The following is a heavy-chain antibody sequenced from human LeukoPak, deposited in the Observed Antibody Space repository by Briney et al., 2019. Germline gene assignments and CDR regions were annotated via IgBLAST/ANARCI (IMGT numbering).Heavy chain of an antibody. V-gene: IGHV3-23*01. CDR3: ARSFITLVRGVIPRFDY. D-gene: IGHD3-10*01. CDR1: GFTFSSHA. CDR2: ISGSGGST. J-gene: IGHJ4*02. Sequence: PGGSLRLSCAASGFTFSSHAMSWVRQAPGKGLEWVSAISGSGGSTYYADSVKGRFTISRDNSKNTLYLQMNSLRAEDTAVYYCARSFITLVRGVIPRFDYWGQGTLVTVSS.